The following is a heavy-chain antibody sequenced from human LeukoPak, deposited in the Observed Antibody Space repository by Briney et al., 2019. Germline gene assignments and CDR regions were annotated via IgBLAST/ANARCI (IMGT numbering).Heavy chain of an antibody. D-gene: IGHD5-24*01. CDR3: ARRGWLQANWFDP. Sequence: SVKVSCKASGGTFSSYAISWVRQAPGQGLEWMGGIIPIFGTANYAQKFRGRVTITADESTSTAYMELSSLRSEDTAVYYCARRGWLQANWFDPWGQGTLVTVSS. J-gene: IGHJ5*02. CDR1: GGTFSSYA. V-gene: IGHV1-69*01. CDR2: IIPIFGTA.